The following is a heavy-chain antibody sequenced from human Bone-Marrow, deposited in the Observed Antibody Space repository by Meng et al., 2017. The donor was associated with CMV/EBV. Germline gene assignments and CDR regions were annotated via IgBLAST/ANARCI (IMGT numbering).Heavy chain of an antibody. CDR2: IYSGGST. D-gene: IGHD6-13*01. V-gene: IGHV3-53*01. CDR3: ATIAAAGKGSDY. J-gene: IGHJ4*02. CDR1: GFTVSSNY. Sequence: GESLKISCAASGFTVSSNYMNWVRQAPGKGLEWVSVIYSGGSTYYADSVKGRFTISRDNSKNTLYLQMNSLRAEDTAVYYCATIAAAGKGSDYWGRGTLVTVSS.